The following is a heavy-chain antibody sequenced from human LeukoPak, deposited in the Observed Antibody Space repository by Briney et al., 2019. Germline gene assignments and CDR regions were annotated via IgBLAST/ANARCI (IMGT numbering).Heavy chain of an antibody. D-gene: IGHD6-13*01. CDR1: GFTFSSYG. Sequence: GGSLRLSCAASGFTFSSYGMHWVRQAPGKGLEWVAVISYDGSNKYYADSVQGRFTISRDNSKNTLYLQMNSLRAEDTAVYYCSKDHSSSWYRIAYWGQGTLVTVSS. V-gene: IGHV3-30*18. CDR2: ISYDGSNK. CDR3: SKDHSSSWYRIAY. J-gene: IGHJ4*02.